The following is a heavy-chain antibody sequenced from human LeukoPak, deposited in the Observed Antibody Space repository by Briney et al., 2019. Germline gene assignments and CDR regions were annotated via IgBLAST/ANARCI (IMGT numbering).Heavy chain of an antibody. CDR3: ARTPATTASYMDV. D-gene: IGHD4-11*01. CDR2: IYHSGNT. J-gene: IGHJ6*03. CDR1: GGSISSGGYY. Sequence: SQTLSLTCTVSGGSISSGGYYWSWIRQPPGKGLEWIGYIYHSGNTYYNPSLKSRVTISVDRSKNQLSLKLNSVTAADTAVYYCARTPATTASYMDVWGKGTTVTVSS. V-gene: IGHV4-30-2*01.